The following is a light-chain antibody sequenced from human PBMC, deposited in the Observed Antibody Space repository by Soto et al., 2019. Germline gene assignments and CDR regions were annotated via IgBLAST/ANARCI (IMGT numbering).Light chain of an antibody. CDR1: HNVSSY. V-gene: IGKV3-11*01. CDR2: DAS. CDR3: QQRSYWPIT. Sequence: EIVLTQSPATLSLSPGERATLSCRASHNVSSYLVWYQQKPGQAPGLLIYDASNRAAGIPARFSGSGSETDFTLTISSLEPVDFAVYYCQQRSYWPITFGQGTRLEIK. J-gene: IGKJ5*01.